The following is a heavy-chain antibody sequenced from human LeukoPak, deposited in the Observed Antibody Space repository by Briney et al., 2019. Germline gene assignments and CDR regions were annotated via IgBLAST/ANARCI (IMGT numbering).Heavy chain of an antibody. CDR2: INHSGST. J-gene: IGHJ5*02. CDR1: GGSFSGYY. V-gene: IGHV4-34*01. Sequence: PSETLSLTCAVYGGSFSGYYWSWIRQPPGKGLEWIGEINHSGSTNYNPSLKSRVTISVDTSKNQFSLKLSSVTAADTAVYYCVRRGGMVRDPNWFDPWGQGTLVTVSS. D-gene: IGHD3-10*01. CDR3: VRRGGMVRDPNWFDP.